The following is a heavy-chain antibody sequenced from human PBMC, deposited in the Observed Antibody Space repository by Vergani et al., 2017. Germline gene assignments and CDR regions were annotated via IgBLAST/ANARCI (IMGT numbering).Heavy chain of an antibody. Sequence: QVQLQESGPGLVKPSETLSLTCTVSGGSISNYYWSWIRQPPGKGLEWFGYIYYSGSTNYNPSLKSRVTISVDTSKNQFSLKLSSVIAADTAVYYCASGGDYYYYGMDVWGQGTTVTVSS. CDR2: IYYSGST. CDR3: ASGGDYYYYGMDV. J-gene: IGHJ6*02. V-gene: IGHV4-59*01. D-gene: IGHD3-10*01. CDR1: GGSISNYY.